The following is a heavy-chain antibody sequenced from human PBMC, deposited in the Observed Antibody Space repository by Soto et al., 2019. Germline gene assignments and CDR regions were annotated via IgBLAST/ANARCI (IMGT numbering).Heavy chain of an antibody. V-gene: IGHV4-39*01. D-gene: IGHD2-15*01. Sequence: SETLSLTCTVSGGSISSSSYYWGWIRQPPGTGLEWIGSIYYSGSTYYNPSLKSRVTISVDTSSNQFSLKLRIVTAAVTAVYYCARRLGYYSGGSCYSNGFDPWGQLTLVTVSS. CDR2: IYYSGST. J-gene: IGHJ5*02. CDR3: ARRLGYYSGGSCYSNGFDP. CDR1: GGSISSSSYY.